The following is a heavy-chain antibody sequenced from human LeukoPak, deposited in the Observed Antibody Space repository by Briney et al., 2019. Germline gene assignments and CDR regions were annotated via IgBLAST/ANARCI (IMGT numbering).Heavy chain of an antibody. CDR3: AKDTHLDY. Sequence: GRSLRLSCAASGFTFTNHGLHWVRQAPGKGLEWVTFISYDGSKQYYADSVKGRFTISRDNSKNTLYLQMNSLRAEDTAVYYCAKDTHLDYWGQGTLVTVSS. CDR2: ISYDGSKQ. V-gene: IGHV3-30*18. CDR1: GFTFTNHG. J-gene: IGHJ4*02.